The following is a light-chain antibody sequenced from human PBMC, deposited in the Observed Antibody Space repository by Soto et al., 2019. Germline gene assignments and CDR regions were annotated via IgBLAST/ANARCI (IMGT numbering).Light chain of an antibody. CDR2: DVN. V-gene: IGLV2-11*01. J-gene: IGLJ3*02. Sequence: QSALTQPRSVSGSPGQSVTISCTGTSSDVGNYNYASWYQQHPGKAPKVMIYDVNKWPSGVPDRFSGSKSGNTASLTISGLQAEDEADYYCCSYAGSYTGVFGGGTKLTVL. CDR1: SSDVGNYNY. CDR3: CSYAGSYTGV.